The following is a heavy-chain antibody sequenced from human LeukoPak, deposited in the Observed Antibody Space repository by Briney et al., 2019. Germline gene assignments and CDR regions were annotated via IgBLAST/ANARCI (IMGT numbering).Heavy chain of an antibody. V-gene: IGHV3-74*01. CDR3: AKKLNYGDPFY. CDR2: INPDGSTT. CDR1: GFTFSSYW. D-gene: IGHD4-17*01. Sequence: GGSLRLACAASGFTFSSYWMHWVRQAPGKGLVWVSRINPDGSTTNYADSVKGRFTISRDNAKNTLYLQMNSLIAEDTAIYYCAKKLNYGDPFYWGQGTLVTVSS. J-gene: IGHJ4*02.